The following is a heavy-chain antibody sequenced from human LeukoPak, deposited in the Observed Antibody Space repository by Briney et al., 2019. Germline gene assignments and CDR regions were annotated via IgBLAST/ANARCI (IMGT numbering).Heavy chain of an antibody. Sequence: GGSLRLSCAASGFTFDDYAMHWVRHAPGKGLEWVSGISWNSGSIGYADSVKGRFTISRDNAKNSLYLQMNSLRAEYTAVYYCARSYDFWSGYPTFDYWGQGTLVTVSS. J-gene: IGHJ4*02. CDR2: ISWNSGSI. CDR3: ARSYDFWSGYPTFDY. CDR1: GFTFDDYA. V-gene: IGHV3-9*01. D-gene: IGHD3-3*01.